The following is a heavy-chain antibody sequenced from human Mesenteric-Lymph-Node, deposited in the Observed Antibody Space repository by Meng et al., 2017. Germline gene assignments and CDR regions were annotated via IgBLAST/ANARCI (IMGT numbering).Heavy chain of an antibody. J-gene: IGHJ3*02. CDR2: INHSGST. V-gene: IGHV4-34*01. Sequence: GSLRLSCAVYGGSFSGYYWSWIRQPPGKGLEWIGEINHSGSTNYNPSLKSRVTISVDTSKNQFSLKLSSVTAADTAVYYCARDSRDSSGYRTWAFDIWGQGTMVTVSS. D-gene: IGHD3-22*01. CDR3: ARDSRDSSGYRTWAFDI. CDR1: GGSFSGYY.